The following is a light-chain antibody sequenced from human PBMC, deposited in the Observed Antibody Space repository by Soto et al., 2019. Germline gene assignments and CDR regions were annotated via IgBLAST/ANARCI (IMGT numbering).Light chain of an antibody. CDR2: EVS. Sequence: DVVMTQSPLSLSVTPGQSASISCKSSRSLLHTDGKTYLYWYMQRPGQPPQLLIYEVSNRFSGVPDRFSGSRSGTDFTLKISRVKAEDVGTYYCMQSQTLPLTFGGGTKVEIK. V-gene: IGKV2D-29*01. J-gene: IGKJ4*01. CDR1: RSLLHTDGKTY. CDR3: MQSQTLPLT.